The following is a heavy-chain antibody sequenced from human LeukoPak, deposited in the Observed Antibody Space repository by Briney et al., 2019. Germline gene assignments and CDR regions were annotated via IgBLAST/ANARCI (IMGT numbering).Heavy chain of an antibody. J-gene: IGHJ4*02. D-gene: IGHD3-10*01. CDR1: GFTFSDHY. CDR2: ISQTGTDI. V-gene: IGHV3-11*04. CDR3: ARILVYGSGAEAFDY. Sequence: GGSLRLSCAASGFTFSDHYMSWIRQAPGKGLQWVSYISQTGTDIDYADSVKGRFTLSRDNARNSLYLQMNSLRAEDTAVYYCARILVYGSGAEAFDYWGQGTLVTVSS.